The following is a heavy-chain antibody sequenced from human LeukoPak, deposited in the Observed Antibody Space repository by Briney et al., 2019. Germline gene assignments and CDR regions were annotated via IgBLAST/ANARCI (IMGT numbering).Heavy chain of an antibody. J-gene: IGHJ6*04. CDR2: IIPIFGTA. CDR1: GGTFSSYA. V-gene: IGHV1-69*06. Sequence: SVKVSCKASGGTFSSYAISWVRQAPGQGLEWMGGIIPIFGTANYAQKFQGRVTITADKSTSTAYMELSSLRSEDTAVYYCASVGDYGDYDYYYGMDVWGKGTTVTVSS. D-gene: IGHD4-17*01. CDR3: ASVGDYGDYDYYYGMDV.